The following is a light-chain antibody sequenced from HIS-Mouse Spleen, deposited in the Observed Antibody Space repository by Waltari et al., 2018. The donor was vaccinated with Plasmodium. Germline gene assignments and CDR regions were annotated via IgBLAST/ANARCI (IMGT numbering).Light chain of an antibody. V-gene: IGLV2-23*01. J-gene: IGLJ1*01. CDR3: CSYAGSSTYV. CDR1: SSDVGSYNL. Sequence: QSALTQPASVSGSPGQSITISCTGTSSDVGSYNLVSWYQQHPGKAPKLMIYDGSKRTSGVSNRFSGSKSGNTASLTISGLQAEDDADYYCCSYAGSSTYVFGTGTKVTVL. CDR2: DGS.